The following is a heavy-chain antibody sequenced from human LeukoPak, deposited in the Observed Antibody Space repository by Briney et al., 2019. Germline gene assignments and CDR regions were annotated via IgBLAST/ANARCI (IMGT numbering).Heavy chain of an antibody. D-gene: IGHD1-26*01. V-gene: IGHV4-31*03. CDR3: ARSYSGSYHDY. CDR2: IYYSGST. Sequence: SQTLSLTCTVSGGSISSGGYYWRWIRQHPGKGLEWIGYIYYSGSTYYNPSLKSRVTISVDTSKNQFSLKLSSVTAADTAVYYCARSYSGSYHDYWGQGTLVTVSS. CDR1: GGSISSGGYY. J-gene: IGHJ4*02.